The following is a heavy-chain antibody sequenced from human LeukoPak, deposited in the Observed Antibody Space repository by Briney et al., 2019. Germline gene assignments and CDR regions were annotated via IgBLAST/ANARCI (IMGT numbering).Heavy chain of an antibody. CDR2: IYHSGST. J-gene: IGHJ3*02. V-gene: IGHV4-4*02. CDR1: GLTVSTTS. Sequence: GSLRLSCAASGLTVSTTSMTWVRQPPGKGLEWIGEIYHSGSTNYNPSLKSRVTISVDKSKNQFSLKLSSVTAADTAVYYCARVDGDYDEDAFDIWGQGTMVTVSS. CDR3: ARVDGDYDEDAFDI. D-gene: IGHD4-17*01.